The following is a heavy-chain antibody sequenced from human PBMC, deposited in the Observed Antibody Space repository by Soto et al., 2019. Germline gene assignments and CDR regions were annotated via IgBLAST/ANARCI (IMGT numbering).Heavy chain of an antibody. V-gene: IGHV3-23*01. Sequence: GGSLRLSCAASGFTFSSYAMSWVRQAPGKGLEWVSAISGSGGSTYYADSVKGRFTISRDNSKNTLYLQMNSLRAEDTAVYYWAKDIVVVPAAMDWFDPWGQGTLVTVSS. CDR1: GFTFSSYA. J-gene: IGHJ5*02. D-gene: IGHD2-2*01. CDR3: AKDIVVVPAAMDWFDP. CDR2: ISGSGGST.